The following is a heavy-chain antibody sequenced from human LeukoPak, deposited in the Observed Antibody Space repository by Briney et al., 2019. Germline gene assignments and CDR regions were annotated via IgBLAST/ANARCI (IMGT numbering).Heavy chain of an antibody. CDR2: ISGRGNYI. V-gene: IGHV3-21*01. J-gene: IGHJ4*02. CDR3: AKDQGFDYYDSSGYYLDY. Sequence: GGSLRLSCAASGFTFSSHNMNWVRQAPGKGLERVSPISGRGNYIFYADSVKGRFTISRDSAKNSLSLQMNSLRAEDTAVYYCAKDQGFDYYDSSGYYLDYWGQGTLVTVSS. D-gene: IGHD3-22*01. CDR1: GFTFSSHN.